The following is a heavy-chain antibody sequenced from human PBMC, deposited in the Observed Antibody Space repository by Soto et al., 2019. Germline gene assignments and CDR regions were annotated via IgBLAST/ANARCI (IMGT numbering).Heavy chain of an antibody. CDR3: ARVRYYDTSGYYRFDY. D-gene: IGHD3-22*01. CDR2: ISAYNDNT. Sequence: QVRLVQSGAEVKKPGASVKVSCKASGYTFTSLGITWVRQAPGQGLEWMGWISAYNDNTNYTQKLQGRVTMTTDPPTTTAYMELRSLRLDDTAIYYCARVRYYDTSGYYRFDYWGQGTLITVSS. CDR1: GYTFTSLG. J-gene: IGHJ4*02. V-gene: IGHV1-18*01.